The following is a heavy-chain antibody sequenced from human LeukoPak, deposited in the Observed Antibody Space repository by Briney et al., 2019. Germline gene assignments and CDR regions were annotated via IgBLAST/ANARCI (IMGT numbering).Heavy chain of an antibody. D-gene: IGHD3-10*01. Sequence: GGSLRLSCAASGFTLRSYTMNWVRQAPGKGLEWVSAISGSGGSTYYADSVKGRFTISRDNSKNTLYLQMNSLRAEDTAVYYCARETYYYGSGSYVFDYWGQGTLVTVSS. CDR2: ISGSGGST. CDR3: ARETYYYGSGSYVFDY. CDR1: GFTLRSYT. J-gene: IGHJ4*02. V-gene: IGHV3-23*01.